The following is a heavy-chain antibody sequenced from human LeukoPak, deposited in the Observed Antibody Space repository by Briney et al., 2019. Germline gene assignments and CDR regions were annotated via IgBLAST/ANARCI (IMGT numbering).Heavy chain of an antibody. D-gene: IGHD3-9*01. Sequence: ASETLSLTCTVSGGSISSYYWSWIRQPPGKGLEWIGEINHSGSTNYNPSLKSRVTISVDTSKNQFSLKLSSVTAADTAVYYCARHSPTYYDILTGYYSYPRFDYWGQGTLVTVSS. CDR2: INHSGST. J-gene: IGHJ4*02. CDR3: ARHSPTYYDILTGYYSYPRFDY. V-gene: IGHV4-34*01. CDR1: GGSISSYY.